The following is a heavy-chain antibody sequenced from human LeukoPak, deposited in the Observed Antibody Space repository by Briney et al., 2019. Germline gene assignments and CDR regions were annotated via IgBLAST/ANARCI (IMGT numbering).Heavy chain of an antibody. J-gene: IGHJ6*03. CDR2: IYTSGST. D-gene: IGHD4-23*01. V-gene: IGHV4-4*09. CDR1: GGSISSYY. Sequence: SETLSLTCTVSGGSISSYYWSWIRQPPGKGLEWIGYIYTSGSTNYNPSLKSRVTISVDTSKNQFSLKLSSVTAADTAVYYCARRTGYGGNSYYYMDVWGKGTTVTVSS. CDR3: ARRTGYGGNSYYYMDV.